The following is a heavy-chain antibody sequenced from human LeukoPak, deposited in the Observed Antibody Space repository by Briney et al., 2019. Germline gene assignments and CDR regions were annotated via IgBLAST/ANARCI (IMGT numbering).Heavy chain of an antibody. CDR2: IYTSGST. V-gene: IGHV4-61*02. CDR1: GGSISSGSYY. J-gene: IGHJ4*02. CDR3: ARGGRYCSSTSCSPVRYFDY. D-gene: IGHD2-2*01. Sequence: SETLSLTCAVSGGSISSGSYYWSWIRQPAGKGLEWIGRIYTSGSTNYNPSLKSRVTISVDTSKNQFSLKLSSVTAADTAVYCCARGGRYCSSTSCSPVRYFDYWGQGTLVTVSS.